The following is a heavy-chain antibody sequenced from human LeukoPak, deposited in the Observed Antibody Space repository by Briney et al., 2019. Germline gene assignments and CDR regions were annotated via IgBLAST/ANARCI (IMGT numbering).Heavy chain of an antibody. CDR2: IGTAGDT. CDR1: GFTFSSYD. CDR3: AKVEGSSSWYTLSFFVV. D-gene: IGHD6-13*01. J-gene: IGHJ4*02. Sequence: GGSLRLSCAASGFTFSSYDMHWVRQATGKGLEWVSAIGTAGDTYYPGSVKGRFTISRENAKNSLYLQMNSLRAGDTAVYYCAKVEGSSSWYTLSFFVVWGQGTLVTGSS. V-gene: IGHV3-13*01.